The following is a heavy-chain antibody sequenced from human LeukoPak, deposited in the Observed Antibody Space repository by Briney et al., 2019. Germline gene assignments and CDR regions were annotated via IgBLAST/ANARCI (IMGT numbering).Heavy chain of an antibody. Sequence: KSSETLSLTCTVSGGSISGYYWSWIRQPPGKGLGWIGYIYYIGSTNYNPSLQSRVTISVDTSKNQFSLKLNSVTAADTAVYYCARHVHCSGGSCYSTFDYWGQGTLVTVSS. CDR3: ARHVHCSGGSCYSTFDY. CDR2: IYYIGST. D-gene: IGHD2-15*01. CDR1: GGSISGYY. J-gene: IGHJ4*02. V-gene: IGHV4-59*08.